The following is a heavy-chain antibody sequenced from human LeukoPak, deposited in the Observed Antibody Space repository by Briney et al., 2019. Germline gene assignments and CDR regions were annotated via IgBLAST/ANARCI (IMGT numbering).Heavy chain of an antibody. Sequence: ASVKVSCKASGYTFTGYYMRWVRQAPGQGLEWMGWINPNSGGTNYAQKFQGRVTMTRDTSISTAYMELSRLRSDDTAVYYCARDLVLTRSGGSCYLKYWGQGTLVTVSS. J-gene: IGHJ4*02. CDR3: ARDLVLTRSGGSCYLKY. CDR1: GYTFTGYY. D-gene: IGHD2-15*01. V-gene: IGHV1-2*02. CDR2: INPNSGGT.